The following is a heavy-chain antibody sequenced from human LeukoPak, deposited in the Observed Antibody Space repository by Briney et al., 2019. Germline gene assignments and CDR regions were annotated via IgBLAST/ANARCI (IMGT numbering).Heavy chain of an antibody. J-gene: IGHJ4*02. CDR1: GYTFTSYW. CDR3: ARIRGPPAAGDY. Sequence: GESLKISCKGSGYTFTSYWIGWVRQMPGKGLEWMGIIYPGDSDTRCSPSFQGQVTISADKSISAAYLQWSSLKASDTAMYYCARIRGPPAAGDYWGQGTLVTASA. CDR2: IYPGDSDT. D-gene: IGHD6-13*01. V-gene: IGHV5-51*01.